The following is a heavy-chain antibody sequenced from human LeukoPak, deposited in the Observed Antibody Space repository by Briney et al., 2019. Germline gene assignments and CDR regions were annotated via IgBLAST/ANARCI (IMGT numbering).Heavy chain of an antibody. D-gene: IGHD1-1*01. CDR2: ISAYNGNT. CDR3: ARCRYELFCNWFAP. CDR1: GYTFTSYG. Sequence: ASLKVSCKASGYTFTSYGISWVRPAPGQGLEWMGWISAYNGNTNYAQKLQGRVTMTRDTSTSTVYMEVSSLRSEDTAVYYCARCRYELFCNWFAPWGQGTLVTVSS. J-gene: IGHJ5*02. V-gene: IGHV1-18*01.